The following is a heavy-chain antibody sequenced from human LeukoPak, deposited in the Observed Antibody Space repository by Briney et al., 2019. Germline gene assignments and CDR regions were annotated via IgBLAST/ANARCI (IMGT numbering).Heavy chain of an antibody. CDR2: IIGDGSNT. CDR1: GFTFSHHA. J-gene: IGHJ4*02. D-gene: IGHD2-15*01. CDR3: AKDGRFGDFDH. Sequence: GGSLRLSCAASGFTFSHHAMSWARQSLGKRLEWVSVIIGDGSNTYYADSVKGRFTISRDNSKNTFSLHMSSLRAEDTALYYCAKDGRFGDFDHWGQGTLVAVSS. V-gene: IGHV3-23*01.